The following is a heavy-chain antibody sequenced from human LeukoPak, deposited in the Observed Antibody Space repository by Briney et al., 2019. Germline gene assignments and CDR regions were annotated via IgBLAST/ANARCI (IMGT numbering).Heavy chain of an antibody. CDR1: GFAFSRYW. J-gene: IGHJ6*02. D-gene: IGHD4-23*01. Sequence: GGSLRLSCEASGFAFSRYWMHWVRHAPGKGLMWVSRMNSDGRSTGYADSVKGRFTISRDNAKNTLYLQMNSLRAEDTAVYYCARETLYFGLDVWGQGTTVTVS. V-gene: IGHV3-74*01. CDR2: MNSDGRST. CDR3: ARETLYFGLDV.